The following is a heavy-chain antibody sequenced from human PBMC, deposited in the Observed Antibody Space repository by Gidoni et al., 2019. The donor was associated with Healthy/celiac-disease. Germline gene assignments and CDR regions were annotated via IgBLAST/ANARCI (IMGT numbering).Heavy chain of an antibody. CDR1: GFTFSSYS. D-gene: IGHD3-3*01. J-gene: IGHJ5*02. Sequence: EVQLVESGGGLVKPGGSLRLSGAASGFTFSSYSMNWVRQAPGKGLEWVSSISSSSSYIYYADSVKGRFTISRDNAKNSLYLQMNSLRAEDTAVYYCARATPITIFGVVTSNWFDPWGQGTLVTVSS. CDR3: ARATPITIFGVVTSNWFDP. V-gene: IGHV3-21*01. CDR2: ISSSSSYI.